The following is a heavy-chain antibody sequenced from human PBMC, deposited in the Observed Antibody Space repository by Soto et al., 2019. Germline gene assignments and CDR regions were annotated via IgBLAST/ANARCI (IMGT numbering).Heavy chain of an antibody. Sequence: SETLSLTCTVSGGSISSGDYYWSWIRQPPGKGLEWIGYIYYSGSTYYNPSLKSRVTVSVDTSKNQFSLKLSSVIAADTAVYSCARDLRGRRPGRFDPWGQGTLVPVDS. CDR2: IYYSGST. V-gene: IGHV4-30-4*01. CDR3: ARDLRGRRPGRFDP. J-gene: IGHJ5*02. D-gene: IGHD3-10*01. CDR1: GGSISSGDYY.